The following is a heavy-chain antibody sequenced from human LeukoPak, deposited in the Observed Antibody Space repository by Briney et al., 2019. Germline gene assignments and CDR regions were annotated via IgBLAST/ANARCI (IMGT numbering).Heavy chain of an antibody. J-gene: IGHJ4*02. Sequence: GGSLRLSCAASGFSFTTSTMNWVRQAPGKGLEWVSSISSSSSYIYYADSVKGRFTISRDNAKNSLYLQMNSLRAEDTAVYYCSNYDFWSGYPYYWGQGTLVTVSS. CDR1: GFSFTTST. CDR2: ISSSSSYI. D-gene: IGHD3-3*01. V-gene: IGHV3-21*06. CDR3: SNYDFWSGYPYY.